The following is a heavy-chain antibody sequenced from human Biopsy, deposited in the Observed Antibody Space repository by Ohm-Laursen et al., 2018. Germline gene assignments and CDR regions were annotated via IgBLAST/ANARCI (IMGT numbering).Heavy chain of an antibody. D-gene: IGHD1-26*01. CDR1: GYSFTSYY. J-gene: IGHJ5*01. CDR3: AKGGHKAWLDS. V-gene: IGHV1-46*01. CDR2: INPSGGST. Sequence: SVKASCKASGYSFTSYYMHWVRQAPGQGLEWMGIINPSGGSTDYAQKFQGRVTMTRDTSTSTVYMELISLRSDDTAVYYCAKGGHKAWLDSWGQGALVTVSS.